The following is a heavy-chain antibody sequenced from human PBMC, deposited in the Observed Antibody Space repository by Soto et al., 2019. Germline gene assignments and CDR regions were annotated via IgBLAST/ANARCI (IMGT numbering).Heavy chain of an antibody. V-gene: IGHV3-9*01. CDR1: GFTFSSYG. D-gene: IGHD3-16*01. CDR3: TEDILPGGADA. Sequence: GGSLRLSCAASGFTFSSYGMHWVRQGPGKGLEWVSGIHWNNGATGYADSVKGRFTIFKDNVKNSVYLQMNSLRTDDTAFYYCTEDILPGGADAWGQGTTVTVSS. CDR2: IHWNNGAT. J-gene: IGHJ6*02.